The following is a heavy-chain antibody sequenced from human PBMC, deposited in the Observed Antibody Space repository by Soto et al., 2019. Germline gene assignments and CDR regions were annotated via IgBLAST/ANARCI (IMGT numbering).Heavy chain of an antibody. CDR1: GFTFSHAW. CDR3: CVVKRLDQYSTSGYWFDP. V-gene: IGHV3-15*01. CDR2: IKSKADGETK. D-gene: IGHD2-15*01. Sequence: GGSLRLSCAASGFTFSHAWMIWVRQAPGKGLEWVGRIKSKADGETKDYGAPVRGRFTISRDDAKDTLYLQMNSLRIEDTAVYYCCVVKRLDQYSTSGYWFDPWGPGTLVTVSS. J-gene: IGHJ5*02.